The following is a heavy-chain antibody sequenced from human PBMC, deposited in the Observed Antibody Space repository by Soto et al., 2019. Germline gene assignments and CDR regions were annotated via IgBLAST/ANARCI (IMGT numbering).Heavy chain of an antibody. V-gene: IGHV3-49*03. CDR2: IRSKAYGGTT. CDR3: TRAYSISCDTSITWFDT. D-gene: IGHD6-13*01. CDR1: GFTFGDDA. J-gene: IGHJ5*02. Sequence: GGSLRLSCTGSGFTFGDDAISWFRQAPGKGMKWVGFIRSKAYGGTTEYAASVKGRSTISRDDSKSFAYLQMNSLKTEDTSVYFCTRAYSISCDTSITWFDTFGLGALVPVSS.